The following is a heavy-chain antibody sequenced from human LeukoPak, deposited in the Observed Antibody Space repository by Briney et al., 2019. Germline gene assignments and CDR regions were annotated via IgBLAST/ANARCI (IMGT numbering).Heavy chain of an antibody. Sequence: GGSLRLSCAASGFTFSSYAMSWVRQAPGKGLEWVSAISGSGGSTYYADSVKGRFTISRDNSKSTLYLQMNSLRAEDTAVYYCAKPTNWNYYYYGMDVWGQGTTVTVSS. V-gene: IGHV3-23*01. CDR1: GFTFSSYA. CDR3: AKPTNWNYYYYGMDV. CDR2: ISGSGGST. J-gene: IGHJ6*02. D-gene: IGHD1-1*01.